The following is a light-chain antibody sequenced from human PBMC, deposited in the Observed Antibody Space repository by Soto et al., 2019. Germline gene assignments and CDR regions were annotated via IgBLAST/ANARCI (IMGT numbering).Light chain of an antibody. CDR3: SSYTNANTWV. CDR2: EVT. Sequence: QSALTQPASVSESPGQSITISCTGTSSDVGGYNFVSWYQQNPGDAPKLLIYEVTNRPSGVSNRLAGSKSGNTASLTISGLQAEDEADYYCSSYTNANTWVFGGGTELTVL. V-gene: IGLV2-14*01. CDR1: SSDVGGYNF. J-gene: IGLJ3*02.